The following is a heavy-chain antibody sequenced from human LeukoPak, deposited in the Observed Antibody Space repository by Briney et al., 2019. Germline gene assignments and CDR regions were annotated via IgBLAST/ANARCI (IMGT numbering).Heavy chain of an antibody. CDR2: ISSDGNNK. J-gene: IGHJ4*02. V-gene: IGHV3-30-3*01. Sequence: GGSLRLSCAASGFTFSSYTLHWVRQAPGRGLEWVAVISSDGNNKDYADSVKGRFTISRDNSMDTLYLQMSSLRPEDTAVYYCARNSRVASTSGLNYWGQGTLVTVSS. D-gene: IGHD4-23*01. CDR3: ARNSRVASTSGLNY. CDR1: GFTFSSYT.